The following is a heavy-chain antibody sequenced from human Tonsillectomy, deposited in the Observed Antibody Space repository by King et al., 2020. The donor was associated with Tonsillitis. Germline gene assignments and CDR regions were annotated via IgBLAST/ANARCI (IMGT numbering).Heavy chain of an antibody. Sequence: QLQESGPGLVKPSETLSLTCAVSGYSISSGYYWGWIRQPPGKGLEWIGSIYHSGSTYYNPSLKSRVTISVDTSKNQFSLKLSSVTAADTAVYYCARGDSGIAVEFDYWGQGALVTVSS. CDR3: ARGDSGIAVEFDY. J-gene: IGHJ4*02. V-gene: IGHV4-38-2*01. D-gene: IGHD6-19*01. CDR1: GYSISSGYY. CDR2: IYHSGST.